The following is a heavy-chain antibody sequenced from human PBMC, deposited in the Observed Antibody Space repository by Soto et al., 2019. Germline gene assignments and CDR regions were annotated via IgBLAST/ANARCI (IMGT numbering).Heavy chain of an antibody. CDR1: GGTFSSYA. CDR2: IIPIFGTA. Sequence: QVQLVQSGAEVKKPGSSVKVSCKASGGTFSSYAISWVRQAPGQGLEWMGGIIPIFGTANYAQKFQGRVTITADEATSTAYMELSSLRSEDTAVYYCARAMVRGVHYYYYGMDVWGQGTTVTVSS. CDR3: ARAMVRGVHYYYYGMDV. J-gene: IGHJ6*02. D-gene: IGHD3-10*01. V-gene: IGHV1-69*01.